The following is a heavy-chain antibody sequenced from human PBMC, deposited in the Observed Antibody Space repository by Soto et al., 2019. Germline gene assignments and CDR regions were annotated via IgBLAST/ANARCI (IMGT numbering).Heavy chain of an antibody. J-gene: IGHJ5*01. CDR1: GGTFSSYA. Sequence: SGKVSCKASGGTFSSYAISWVRQAPGQGLEWMGGIIPIFGTANYAQKFQGRVTITADESTSTAYMELSSLRSEDTAVYYCATGPRSIVFDSWGQGALVTVSS. CDR3: ATGPRSIVFDS. V-gene: IGHV1-69*13. CDR2: IIPIFGTA. D-gene: IGHD1-26*01.